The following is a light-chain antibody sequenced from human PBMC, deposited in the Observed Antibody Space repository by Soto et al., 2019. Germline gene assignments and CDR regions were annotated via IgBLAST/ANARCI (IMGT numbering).Light chain of an antibody. CDR3: QQRNNGIT. Sequence: IVLTQSPATLSLSPGERATLSCGASQSVGTAFAWFQQKPGQAPRLLIYDASIRAAGIPARFSGSGSGTDFTLTISSLAPEDFAVYYCQQRNNGITFGQGTRREIK. CDR1: QSVGTA. CDR2: DAS. V-gene: IGKV3-11*01. J-gene: IGKJ5*01.